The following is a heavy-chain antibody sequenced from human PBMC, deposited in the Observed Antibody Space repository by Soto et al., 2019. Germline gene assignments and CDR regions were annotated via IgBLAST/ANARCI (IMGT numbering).Heavy chain of an antibody. D-gene: IGHD1-26*01. CDR1: GYPFSHYN. CDR3: AREGGNGTRIQYYGMDI. Sequence: QVQLVQSGVEVKKPGASVRVSCKASGYPFSHYNITWVRQAPGQGLEWMGRSSGHSGGTNYAEKVRERITMATATATRTAYKELRNLTSDDTAVYYFAREGGNGTRIQYYGMDIGGQGTTVTVSS. V-gene: IGHV1-18*01. J-gene: IGHJ6*02. CDR2: SSGHSGGT.